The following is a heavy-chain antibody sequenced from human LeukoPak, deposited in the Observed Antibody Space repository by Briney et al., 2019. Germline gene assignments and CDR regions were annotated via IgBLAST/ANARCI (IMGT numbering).Heavy chain of an antibody. Sequence: SETLSLTCSVSGGSIISYYWSWIRQPPGKGLEWIGYFHNTGGTNYNPYVKSRVTISVDTSKNQVSLKMTSVTAADTAVYYRATNRPVGGAYWGSFDIWGQGTLVTVSS. CDR3: ATNRPVGGAYWGSFDI. CDR1: GGSIISYY. CDR2: FHNTGGT. V-gene: IGHV4-59*01. D-gene: IGHD2-8*02. J-gene: IGHJ3*02.